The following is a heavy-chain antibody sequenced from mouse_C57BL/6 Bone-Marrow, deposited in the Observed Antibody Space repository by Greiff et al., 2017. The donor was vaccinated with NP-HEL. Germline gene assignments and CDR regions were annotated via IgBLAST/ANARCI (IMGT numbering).Heavy chain of an antibody. CDR1: GYTFTGYW. CDR3: ARFLITTVVAVYYAMDY. D-gene: IGHD1-1*01. CDR2: ILPGSGST. V-gene: IGHV1-9*01. J-gene: IGHJ4*01. Sequence: QVQLQQSGAELMKPGASVKLSCKATGYTFTGYWIEWVKQRPGHGLEWIGEILPGSGSTNYNEKFKGKATFTADTSSNTAYMQLSSLTTEDSAIYYCARFLITTVVAVYYAMDYWGQGTSVTVSS.